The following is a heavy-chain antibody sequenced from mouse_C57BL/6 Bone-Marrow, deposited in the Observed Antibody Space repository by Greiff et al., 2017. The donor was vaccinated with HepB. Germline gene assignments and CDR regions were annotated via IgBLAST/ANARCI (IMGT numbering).Heavy chain of an antibody. CDR2: IRNKANGYTT. CDR3: ARLWLRRFYYYAMDY. CDR1: GFTFTDYY. D-gene: IGHD2-2*01. J-gene: IGHJ4*01. V-gene: IGHV7-3*01. Sequence: EVKVVESGGGLVQPGGSLSLSCAASGFTFTDYYMSWVRQPPGKALEWLGFIRNKANGYTTEYSASVKGRFTISRDNSQSILYLQMNALRAEDSATYYCARLWLRRFYYYAMDYWGQGTSVTVSS.